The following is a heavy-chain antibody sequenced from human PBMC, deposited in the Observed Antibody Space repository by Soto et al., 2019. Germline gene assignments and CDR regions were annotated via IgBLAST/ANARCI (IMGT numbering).Heavy chain of an antibody. J-gene: IGHJ6*02. D-gene: IGHD2-15*01. V-gene: IGHV1-18*04. Sequence: ASVKVSCKASGYTFTSYGIGWVRQAPGQGLEWMGWISAYNGNTNYAQKLQGRVTMTTDTSTSTAYMELRSLRSDDTAVYYCAREGYCSGGSCSWYYYYGMDVWGQGTTVTVSS. CDR2: ISAYNGNT. CDR3: AREGYCSGGSCSWYYYYGMDV. CDR1: GYTFTSYG.